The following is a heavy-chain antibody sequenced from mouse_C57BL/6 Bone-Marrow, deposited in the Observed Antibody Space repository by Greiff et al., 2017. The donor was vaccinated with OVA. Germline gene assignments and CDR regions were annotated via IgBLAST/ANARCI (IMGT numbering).Heavy chain of an antibody. Sequence: QVQLQQSGAELARPGASVKLSCKASGYTFTSYGISWVKQRTGQGLEWIGEIYPRSGNTYYNEKFKGKATLTADKSSSTAYMELRSLTSEDAAVYVCARDRGNGWFAYWGQGTLVTVSA. CDR1: GYTFTSYG. V-gene: IGHV1-81*01. CDR2: IYPRSGNT. J-gene: IGHJ3*01. CDR3: ARDRGNGWFAY. D-gene: IGHD2-1*01.